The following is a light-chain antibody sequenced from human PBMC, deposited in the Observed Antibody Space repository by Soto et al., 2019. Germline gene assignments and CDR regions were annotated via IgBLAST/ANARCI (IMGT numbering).Light chain of an antibody. CDR3: QQYGSSPTT. V-gene: IGKV3-20*01. CDR2: GAS. J-gene: IGKJ1*01. Sequence: EIVLTQSPGTLSLSPGERATLSCRASKSVSSSYLAWYQQKPGQAPRLLIYGASSRATGIPDRFSGSGSGTDFTRTISRLEPEDFAVYYCQQYGSSPTTFGQGTKVEIK. CDR1: KSVSSSY.